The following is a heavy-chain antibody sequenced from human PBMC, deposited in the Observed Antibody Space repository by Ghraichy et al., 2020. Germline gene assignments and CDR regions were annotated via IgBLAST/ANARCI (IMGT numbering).Heavy chain of an antibody. D-gene: IGHD5-12*01. CDR3: AAHARPDIVATSSPY. Sequence: GGSLRLSCAASGFTFSSYAMSWVRQAPGKGLEWVSAISGSGGSTYYADSVKGRFTISRDNSKNTLYLQMNSLRAEDTAVYYCAAHARPDIVATSSPYWGQGTLVTVSS. CDR1: GFTFSSYA. J-gene: IGHJ4*02. CDR2: ISGSGGST. V-gene: IGHV3-23*01.